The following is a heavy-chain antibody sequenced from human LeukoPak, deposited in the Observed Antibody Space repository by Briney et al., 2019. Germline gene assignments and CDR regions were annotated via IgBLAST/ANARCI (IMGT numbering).Heavy chain of an antibody. CDR2: INPNSGGT. Sequence: GASVKVPCKASGYTFTSYYMHWVRQAPGQGLEWMGWINPNSGGTNYAQKFQGRVTMTRDTSISTAYMELSRLRSDDTAVYYCARDPDAGGTTFDYWGQGTLVTVSS. D-gene: IGHD1-1*01. CDR1: GYTFTSYY. CDR3: ARDPDAGGTTFDY. J-gene: IGHJ4*02. V-gene: IGHV1-2*02.